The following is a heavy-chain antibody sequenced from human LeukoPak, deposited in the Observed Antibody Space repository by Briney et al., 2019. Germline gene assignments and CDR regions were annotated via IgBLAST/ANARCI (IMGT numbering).Heavy chain of an antibody. Sequence: GGSLRLSCAASGVSVSSNFMIWVRQAPGKGLEWVSSISSSSSYIYYADSVKGRFTISRDNAKNSLYLQMNSLRAEDTAVYYCARRGIAAASHAGPDAFDIWGQGTMVTVSS. D-gene: IGHD6-13*01. J-gene: IGHJ3*02. CDR2: ISSSSSYI. V-gene: IGHV3-21*01. CDR1: GVSVSSNF. CDR3: ARRGIAAASHAGPDAFDI.